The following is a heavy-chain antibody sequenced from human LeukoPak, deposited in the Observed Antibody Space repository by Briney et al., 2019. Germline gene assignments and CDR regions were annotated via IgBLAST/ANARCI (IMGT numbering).Heavy chain of an antibody. CDR1: GGSISSGGYY. CDR3: ARRVGTGPHFDY. CDR2: IYQTGSS. V-gene: IGHV4-30-2*01. J-gene: IGHJ4*02. D-gene: IGHD4-23*01. Sequence: SETLSLTCTVSGGSISSGGYYWTWIRQPPGKGLEWIGYIYQTGSSYYNPSLKSRVTISLDRSNNQFSLKLSSVTAADTAVYSCARRVGTGPHFDYWGQGTLVTVSS.